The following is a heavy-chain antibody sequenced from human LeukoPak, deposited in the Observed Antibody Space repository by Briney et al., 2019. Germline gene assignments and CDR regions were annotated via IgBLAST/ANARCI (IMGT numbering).Heavy chain of an antibody. CDR3: AKDGSWGDYYFYFYIDV. Sequence: GGSLRLSCEGSGFTFSNSAMGWVRQAPGKGLEWVSGVSASGHYTYYADSAKGRFTISRGNSKNTLYLQMNSLRAEDTALYYCAKDGSWGDYYFYFYIDVWGKGTTVTVSS. CDR1: GFTFSNSA. J-gene: IGHJ6*03. D-gene: IGHD3-16*01. V-gene: IGHV3-23*01. CDR2: VSASGHYT.